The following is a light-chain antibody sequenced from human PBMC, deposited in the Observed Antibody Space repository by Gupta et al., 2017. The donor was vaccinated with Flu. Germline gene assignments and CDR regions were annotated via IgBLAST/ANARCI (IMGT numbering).Light chain of an antibody. J-gene: IGKJ1*01. V-gene: IGKV2D-29*01. Sequence: SGTPGQPASISCKSRQSLLRSDGKSYLYWYLQKSGQPPQLLIYDLFNRFSGVPDMCTGSGSGTDFTFNISRVEAEDVGVYYYQQRLPPVTFGKGTKVEIK. CDR2: DLF. CDR3: QQRLPPVT. CDR1: QSLLRSDGKSY.